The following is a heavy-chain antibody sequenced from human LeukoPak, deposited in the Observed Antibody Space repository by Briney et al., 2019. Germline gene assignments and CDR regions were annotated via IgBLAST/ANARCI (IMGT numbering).Heavy chain of an antibody. D-gene: IGHD3-9*01. CDR3: ARALTGYWAFDY. Sequence: GGSLRLSCAASGFTFSSYSMYWVRQAPGKGLEWVSSISSSSSYIYQAESVKGRFTISRDNAKNSLYLQMNSLRAEDTAVYYCARALTGYWAFDYWGQGTLVTVSS. CDR1: GFTFSSYS. J-gene: IGHJ4*02. V-gene: IGHV3-21*01. CDR2: ISSSSSYI.